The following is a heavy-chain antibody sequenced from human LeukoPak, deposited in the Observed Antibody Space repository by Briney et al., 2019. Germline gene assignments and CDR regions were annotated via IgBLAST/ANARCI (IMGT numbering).Heavy chain of an antibody. V-gene: IGHV3-74*01. CDR3: TRAITYFYGSVTYDWFAS. D-gene: IGHD3-10*01. CDR1: GFTFSSYA. J-gene: IGHJ5*01. CDR2: IKSDGST. Sequence: GGSLRLSCAASGFTFSSYAMSWVRQAPGKGLEWVARIKSDGSTIYADSVQGRFTISRDNAKNMVYLQMNSLRDDDTAIYYCTRAITYFYGSVTYDWFASWGQGTRVTVSS.